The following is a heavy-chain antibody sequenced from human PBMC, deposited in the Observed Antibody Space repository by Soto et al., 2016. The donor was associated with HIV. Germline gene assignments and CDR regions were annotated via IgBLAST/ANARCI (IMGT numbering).Heavy chain of an antibody. CDR2: ITSSSNYI. CDR1: GFTFSSYS. D-gene: IGHD6-13*01. J-gene: IGHJ4*02. V-gene: IGHV3-21*01. Sequence: EVQLVESGGGLVKPGGSLRLSCAASGFTFSSYSMNWVRQAPGKGLEWVSSITSSSNYIYYADSVKGRFTISRDNAKKSLYLQMNSLRVDDTAVYYCAREKGQQLPLDYWGQGTLVHRLL. CDR3: AREKGQQLPLDY.